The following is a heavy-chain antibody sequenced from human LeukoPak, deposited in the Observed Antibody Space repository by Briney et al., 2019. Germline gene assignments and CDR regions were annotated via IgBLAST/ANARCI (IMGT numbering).Heavy chain of an antibody. D-gene: IGHD4-11*01. Sequence: PGGSLRLSCAASGFTVSSNYMSWVRQAPGKGLEWVSVIYSGGSTYYADSVKGRFTISRDNSKNTLYLQMNSLRAEDTAVYYCARVPVTTYRWFDRWGQGTLVTVSS. CDR1: GFTVSSNY. CDR3: ARVPVTTYRWFDR. CDR2: IYSGGST. V-gene: IGHV3-53*01. J-gene: IGHJ5*02.